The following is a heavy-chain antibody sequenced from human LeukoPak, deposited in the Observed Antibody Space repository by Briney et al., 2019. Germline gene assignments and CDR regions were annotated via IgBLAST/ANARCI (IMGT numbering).Heavy chain of an antibody. V-gene: IGHV3-33*01. J-gene: IGHJ6*02. D-gene: IGHD6-13*01. Sequence: QPGGSLRFSCAASGFTFSSYGMHWVRQAPGKGLEWVAVIWYDGSNKYYADSVKGRFTISRDNSKNTLYLQMNSLRAEDTAVYYCTLAAAGTHYYYYGMDVWGQGTTVTVSS. CDR1: GFTFSSYG. CDR2: IWYDGSNK. CDR3: TLAAAGTHYYYYGMDV.